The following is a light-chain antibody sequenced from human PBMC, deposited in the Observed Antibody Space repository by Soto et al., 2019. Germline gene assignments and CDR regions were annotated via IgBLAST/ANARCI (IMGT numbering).Light chain of an antibody. CDR1: NSGSKN. CDR2: RDN. V-gene: IGLV3-9*01. CDR3: LVWDSRTVV. J-gene: IGLJ2*01. Sequence: SYELTQPLSVSVALGQTARVTCGGNNSGSKNVHWYQQQAGQAPVLVMYRDNSRPSGIPERFSGSNSGNTATLTISRAQAGDEADYYCLVWDSRTVVFGGGTKLTVL.